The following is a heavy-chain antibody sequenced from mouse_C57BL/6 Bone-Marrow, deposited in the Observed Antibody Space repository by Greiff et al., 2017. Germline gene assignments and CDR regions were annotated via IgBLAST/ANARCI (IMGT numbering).Heavy chain of an antibody. CDR3: ARGYDYDYAMDY. J-gene: IGHJ4*01. D-gene: IGHD2-4*01. V-gene: IGHV1-39*01. Sequence: VQLKASGPELVKPGASVKISCKASGYSFTDYNMNWVKQSNGKSLEWIGVINPNYGTTSYNQKFKGKATLTVDQSSSTAYMQLNSLTSEDSAVYYGARGYDYDYAMDYWGQGTSVTVSS. CDR1: GYSFTDYN. CDR2: INPNYGTT.